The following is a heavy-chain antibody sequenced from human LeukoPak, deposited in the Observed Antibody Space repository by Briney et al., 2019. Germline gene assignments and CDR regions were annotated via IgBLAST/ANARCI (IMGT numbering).Heavy chain of an antibody. Sequence: PGGSLRLSCAASGFTFSSYAMSWVRQAPGKGLEWVSAISGNGGSTYYADSVKGRFTISRDNSKNTLYLQMNSLRAEDTAVYYCATTYYDFWSGYFDFDYWGQGTLVTVSS. CDR2: ISGNGGST. J-gene: IGHJ4*02. CDR3: ATTYYDFWSGYFDFDY. CDR1: GFTFSSYA. D-gene: IGHD3-3*01. V-gene: IGHV3-23*01.